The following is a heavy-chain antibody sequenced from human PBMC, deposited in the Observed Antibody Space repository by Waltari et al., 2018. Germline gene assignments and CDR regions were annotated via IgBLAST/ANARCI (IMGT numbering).Heavy chain of an antibody. Sequence: QVQLVESGGGVVQPGGSLRLSCAASGFTFSSYGMHWVRQVPGKGVEGVAFIRYDGSNQYYADSVEGRFTISRDKSKNTLYLQMNSLRAEDTAVYYCAKEGDGGAFDIWGQGTMVTVSS. D-gene: IGHD3-16*01. CDR1: GFTFSSYG. J-gene: IGHJ3*02. CDR2: IRYDGSNQ. CDR3: AKEGDGGAFDI. V-gene: IGHV3-30*02.